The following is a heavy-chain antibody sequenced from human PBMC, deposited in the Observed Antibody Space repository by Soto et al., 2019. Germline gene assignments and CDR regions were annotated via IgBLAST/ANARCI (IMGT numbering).Heavy chain of an antibody. CDR3: ARIGRSYNPFDY. D-gene: IGHD2-15*01. Sequence: GESLKISCEGSGYTFSSYSIGWVRQMPGKGLEWMGIIYPDDSDTRYSPSFRGQVTISVDKSISRAYLQWSSLKDSDSAMYFCARIGRSYNPFDYWGRGTLVTVSS. CDR2: IYPDDSDT. CDR1: GYTFSSYS. J-gene: IGHJ4*02. V-gene: IGHV5-51*01.